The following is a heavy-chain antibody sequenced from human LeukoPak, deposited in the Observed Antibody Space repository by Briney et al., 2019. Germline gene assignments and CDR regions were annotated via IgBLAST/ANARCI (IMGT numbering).Heavy chain of an antibody. V-gene: IGHV4-61*01. CDR3: ARYKITLAIDY. D-gene: IGHD3-16*01. Sequence: SQTLSLTCGVSGGSVSSGSYYWSWIRQPPGKGLEWIGDIYYSGSTNYNPSLKSRVTISVDTSKNQFSLKLGSVTAADTAVYFCARYKITLAIDYWGQGTLVTASS. J-gene: IGHJ4*02. CDR1: GGSVSSGSYY. CDR2: IYYSGST.